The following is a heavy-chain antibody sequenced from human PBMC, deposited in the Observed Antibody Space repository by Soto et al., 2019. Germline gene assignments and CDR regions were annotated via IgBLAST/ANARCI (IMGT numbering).Heavy chain of an antibody. CDR2: ISYDGSNK. D-gene: IGHD3-22*01. Sequence: GGSLRLSCAASGFTFSSYGMHWVRQAPGKGLEWVAVISYDGSNKYYADSVKGRFTISRDSSKNTLYLQMNSLRAEDTAVYYCAKPQDYYDSSGYYWPLDYWGQGTLVTVSS. CDR1: GFTFSSYG. V-gene: IGHV3-30*18. J-gene: IGHJ4*02. CDR3: AKPQDYYDSSGYYWPLDY.